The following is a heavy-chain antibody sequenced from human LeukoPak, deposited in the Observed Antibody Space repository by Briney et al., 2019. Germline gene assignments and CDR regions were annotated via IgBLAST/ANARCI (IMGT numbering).Heavy chain of an antibody. J-gene: IGHJ4*02. D-gene: IGHD3-22*01. CDR3: TRGFHYYDSSGRSYYFDY. V-gene: IGHV3-49*04. CDR1: GFTFSDYA. Sequence: GGSLRLSCTASGFTFSDYAMSWVRQAPGKGLEWVGFTRSKAYGGTTEYAASVKGRFTISRDDSKSIAYLQMNSLKTEDTAVYYCTRGFHYYDSSGRSYYFDYWGQGTLVTVSS. CDR2: TRSKAYGGTT.